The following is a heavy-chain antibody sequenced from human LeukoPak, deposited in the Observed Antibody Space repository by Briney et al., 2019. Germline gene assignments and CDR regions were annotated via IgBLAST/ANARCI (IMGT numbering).Heavy chain of an antibody. D-gene: IGHD3-10*01. Sequence: GASVKVSCKASGYTFTSYDINWVRQATGQGLEWMGWMNPNSGNTGYAQKFQGRVTMTRNTSISTAYMELSSLRSEDTAVYYRARGAPMSRFQLLWFGESPGWFDPWGQGTLVTVSS. CDR1: GYTFTSYD. J-gene: IGHJ5*02. V-gene: IGHV1-8*01. CDR2: MNPNSGNT. CDR3: ARGAPMSRFQLLWFGESPGWFDP.